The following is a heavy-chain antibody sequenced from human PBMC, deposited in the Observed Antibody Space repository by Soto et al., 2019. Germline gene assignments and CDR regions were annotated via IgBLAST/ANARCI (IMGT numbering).Heavy chain of an antibody. CDR3: TRVYSSSYHYFDY. CDR1: GFTVSSYH. J-gene: IGHJ4*02. Sequence: GGSLRLSCAASGFTVSSYHMSWVRQAPGKGLEWVSIIYSAGSADFADSVKGRFTISRYNSKNTLYLQMSSLRAEDTAVYYCTRVYSSSYHYFDYWGQGTLVTAPQ. CDR2: IYSAGSA. V-gene: IGHV3-66*01. D-gene: IGHD6-13*01.